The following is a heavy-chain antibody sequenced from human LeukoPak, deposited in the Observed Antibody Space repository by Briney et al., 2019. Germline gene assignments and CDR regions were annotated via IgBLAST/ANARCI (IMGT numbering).Heavy chain of an antibody. J-gene: IGHJ4*02. Sequence: SETLSLTCTVSGGSITSFYWSWIRQPPGKGLEWIGYIYYSGSTNYNPSLKSRVTISIDTSKNQYSLKMSSVTAADTAVYYCAAQPDYWGQGTLVTVSS. V-gene: IGHV4-59*01. CDR3: AAQPDY. CDR1: GGSITSFY. D-gene: IGHD1-14*01. CDR2: IYYSGST.